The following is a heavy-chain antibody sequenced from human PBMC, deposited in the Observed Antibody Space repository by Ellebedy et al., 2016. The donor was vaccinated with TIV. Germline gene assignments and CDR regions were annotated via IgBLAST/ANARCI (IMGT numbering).Heavy chain of an antibody. Sequence: MPSETLSLTCAVYGGSFSGYYWSRIRQPPGEGLEWIGEINHSGSTNYNPSLKSRVTISVDTSKNQFSLKLSSVTAADTAVYYCARGSQLGSYNWFDPWGQGTLVTVSS. J-gene: IGHJ5*02. D-gene: IGHD3-10*01. CDR2: INHSGST. V-gene: IGHV4-34*01. CDR3: ARGSQLGSYNWFDP. CDR1: GGSFSGYY.